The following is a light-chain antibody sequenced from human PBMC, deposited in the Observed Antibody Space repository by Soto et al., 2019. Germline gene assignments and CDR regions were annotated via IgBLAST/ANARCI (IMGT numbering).Light chain of an antibody. V-gene: IGKV3-20*01. CDR2: GAS. Sequence: EIVLTQSPGTLSLSPGERATLSCRASQSVSSTYLAWYQQKPGQAPRLLIYGASGRATGIPDRFSGSGSGTDFSLTISRLEPDDIAVYYCQHDGSLVLTFDGGTKVEIK. CDR3: QHDGSLVLT. J-gene: IGKJ4*01. CDR1: QSVSSTY.